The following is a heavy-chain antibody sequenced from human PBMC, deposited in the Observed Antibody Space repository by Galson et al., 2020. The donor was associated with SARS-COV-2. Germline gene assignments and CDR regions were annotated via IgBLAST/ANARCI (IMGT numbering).Heavy chain of an antibody. V-gene: IGHV4-61*01. CDR2: ISYSGST. CDR1: GAPVTGGRDY. CDR3: ARDLRMYYHGVDV. J-gene: IGHJ6*02. Sequence: SETLSLTCTVSGAPVTGGRDYWSWIRQSPGKRLEWIGYISYSGSTSYNPSLKSRVTILVDTSKNQFSLNLSSVTAADTAVYYCARDLRMYYHGVDVWGQGTTVTVSS.